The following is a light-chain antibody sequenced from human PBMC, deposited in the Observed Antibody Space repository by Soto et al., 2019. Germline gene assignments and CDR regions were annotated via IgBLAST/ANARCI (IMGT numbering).Light chain of an antibody. CDR1: SSDVGGYNY. CDR3: SSYTSSGTLV. Sequence: QSVLTQPASVSGSPGQSITISCTGTSSDVGGYNYVSWYQQHPGKAPKLMIYEVSNRPSGVSNRFSGSKSGNTASLTISGLPAEAEAYNNCSSYTSSGTLVFGGGTKLTVL. V-gene: IGLV2-14*01. J-gene: IGLJ3*02. CDR2: EVS.